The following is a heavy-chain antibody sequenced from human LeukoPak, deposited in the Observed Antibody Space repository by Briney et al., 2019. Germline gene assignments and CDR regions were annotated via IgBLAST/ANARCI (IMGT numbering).Heavy chain of an antibody. D-gene: IGHD6-19*01. V-gene: IGHV4-39*01. CDR1: GGPISSSPYY. Sequence: PSETLSLTCSVSGGPISSSPYYWVWIRPSPGQGLEWIGNIYYSGSAHYNPSLKRGLTISVDTSKNLFSLKLTSVTAADTAIYYCARQWYSSGWYGDWGQGILVTVSS. J-gene: IGHJ4*02. CDR3: ARQWYSSGWYGD. CDR2: IYYSGSA.